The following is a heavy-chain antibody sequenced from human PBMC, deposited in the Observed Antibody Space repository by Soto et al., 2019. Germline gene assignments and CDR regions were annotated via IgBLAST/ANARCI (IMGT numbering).Heavy chain of an antibody. J-gene: IGHJ4*02. Sequence: GGSLRLSCAASGFTFSSYAMHWVRQAPGKGLEWVAVISYDGSNKYYADSVKGRFAISRDNSKNSLYPQMNSLKAEDTAVYYCAWGGYYVSGWGQGTLVTVSS. CDR1: GFTFSSYA. D-gene: IGHD3-10*02. CDR3: AWGGYYVSG. CDR2: ISYDGSNK. V-gene: IGHV3-30*09.